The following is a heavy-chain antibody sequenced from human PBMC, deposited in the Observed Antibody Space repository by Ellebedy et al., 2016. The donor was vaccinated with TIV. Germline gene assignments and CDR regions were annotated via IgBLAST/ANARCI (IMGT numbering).Heavy chain of an antibody. Sequence: SETLSLTCTVSGGSISSSSYYWGWIHQPPGKGLEWIGSIYYSGSTYYNPSLKSRVTISVDTSKNQFSLKLSSVTAADTAVYYCARVTGAAADLDYWGQGTLVTVSS. D-gene: IGHD6-25*01. CDR2: IYYSGST. J-gene: IGHJ4*02. CDR3: ARVTGAAADLDY. CDR1: GGSISSSSYY. V-gene: IGHV4-39*07.